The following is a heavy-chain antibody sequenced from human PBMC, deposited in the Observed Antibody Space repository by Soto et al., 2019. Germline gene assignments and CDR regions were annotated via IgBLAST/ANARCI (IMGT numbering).Heavy chain of an antibody. V-gene: IGHV3-23*01. CDR1: GFTFSSYA. Sequence: EVQLLESGGGLVQPGGSLRLSCAASGFTFSSYAMSWVRQAPGKGLESVSVISGSGGATYYADSVKGRFTVSRDNSKNTLFLQMNSLIAEDTAVYYCAKSVGPLSSIPHFDYWGQGSLVTVSS. D-gene: IGHD2-21*01. CDR2: ISGSGGAT. J-gene: IGHJ4*02. CDR3: AKSVGPLSSIPHFDY.